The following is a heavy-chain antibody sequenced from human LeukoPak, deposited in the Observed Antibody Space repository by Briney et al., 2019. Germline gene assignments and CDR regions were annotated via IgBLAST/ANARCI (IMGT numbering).Heavy chain of an antibody. J-gene: IGHJ4*02. Sequence: PSKTLSLTCTVSGGSISSSSYYWGWIRQPPGKGLEWIGSIYYSGSTYYNPSLKSRVTISVDTSKNQFSLKLSSVTAADTAVYYCASFPGEQQLNYWGQRTLVTVSS. CDR2: IYYSGST. CDR3: ASFPGEQQLNY. V-gene: IGHV4-39*01. D-gene: IGHD6-13*01. CDR1: GGSISSSSYY.